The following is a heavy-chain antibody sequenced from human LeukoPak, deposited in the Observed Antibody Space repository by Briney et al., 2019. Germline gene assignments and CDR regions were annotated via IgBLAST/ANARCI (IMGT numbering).Heavy chain of an antibody. CDR1: GFPLSSYS. D-gene: IGHD2-15*01. CDR3: ARVKGSYFDY. J-gene: IGHJ4*02. CDR2: ISASGSNI. V-gene: IGHV3-48*01. Sequence: GGSLRLSCAASGFPLSSYSINGFRQAPGKGLEWGAYISASGSNIYYVDSVKGRFTVSRDNPKSSLFLQMNSPRAEDTAVYYCARVKGSYFDYWGQGALVTVSS.